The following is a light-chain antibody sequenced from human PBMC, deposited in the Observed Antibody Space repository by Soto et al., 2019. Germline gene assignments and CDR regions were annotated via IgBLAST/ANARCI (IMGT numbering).Light chain of an antibody. V-gene: IGKV3-20*01. CDR1: QSVSSY. Sequence: VLTQSPATLSLSPGERATLSCRASQSVSSYLAWYQQKPGQAPKLLIYEASTRATGIPDRFSGSGSGTDYTLTIGRLEPEDFAVYYCQQYGNSPQTFGQGTKVEIK. J-gene: IGKJ1*01. CDR3: QQYGNSPQT. CDR2: EAS.